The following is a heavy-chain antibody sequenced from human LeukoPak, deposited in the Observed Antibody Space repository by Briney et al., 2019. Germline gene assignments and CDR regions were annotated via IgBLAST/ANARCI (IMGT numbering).Heavy chain of an antibody. CDR2: IIPIFGTA. CDR1: GGTFSSYA. J-gene: IGHJ3*02. Sequence: SVKVSCKSSGGTFSSYAISWVRQAPGQGLEWMGGIIPIFGTANYAQKFQGRVTITADKSTSTAYMELSSLRSEDTAVYYCARVVTDHDAFDIWGQGTMVTVSS. CDR3: ARVVTDHDAFDI. V-gene: IGHV1-69*06.